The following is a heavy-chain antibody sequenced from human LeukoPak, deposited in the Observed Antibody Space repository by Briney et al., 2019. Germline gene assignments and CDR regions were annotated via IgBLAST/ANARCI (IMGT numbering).Heavy chain of an antibody. CDR2: ISKTSTYV. J-gene: IGHJ4*02. Sequence: PGGSLRLSCAASGFTFSSYSMNWVRQAPGKGLEWVSSISKTSTYVFYGDSVKGRFTISRDNAKSSVYLQMNSLRVEDTAVYYCSSRIAADGTMDYWGQGTLVTVSS. V-gene: IGHV3-21*01. CDR1: GFTFSSYS. CDR3: SSRIAADGTMDY. D-gene: IGHD6-13*01.